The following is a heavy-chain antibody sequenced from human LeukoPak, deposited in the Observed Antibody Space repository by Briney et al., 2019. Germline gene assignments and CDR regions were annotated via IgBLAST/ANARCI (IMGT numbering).Heavy chain of an antibody. CDR2: INPNSGDT. V-gene: IGHV1-2*06. D-gene: IGHD3-22*01. Sequence: GASVKVSCKASGYTFTGYYMHWVRQAPGQGLEWMGRINPNSGDTNYAQKFQGRVTMTRDTSISTAYMELSRLRSDDTAVYYCASGGRYDSLDYFDYWAREPWSPSPQ. CDR3: ASGGRYDSLDYFDY. J-gene: IGHJ4*02. CDR1: GYTFTGYY.